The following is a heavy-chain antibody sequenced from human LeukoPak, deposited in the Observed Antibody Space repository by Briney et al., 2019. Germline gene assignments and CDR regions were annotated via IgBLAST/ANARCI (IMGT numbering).Heavy chain of an antibody. D-gene: IGHD3-3*01. J-gene: IGHJ4*02. CDR3: ACRPSYYDFWSGYDY. V-gene: IGHV1-69*05. Sequence: SVKVSCKASGGTFSSYAISWVRQAPGQGLEWMGGIIPIFGTANYAQKFQGRVTITTDESTSTAYMELSSLRSEDTPVYYCACRPSYYDFWSGYDYWGQGTLVTVSS. CDR1: GGTFSSYA. CDR2: IIPIFGTA.